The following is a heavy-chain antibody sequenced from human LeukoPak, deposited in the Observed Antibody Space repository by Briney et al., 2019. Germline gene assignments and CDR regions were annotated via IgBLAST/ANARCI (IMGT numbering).Heavy chain of an antibody. Sequence: KSSETLSLTCTVSGGSISSYYWSWIRQPPGKGLEWIGYIYYSGSTNYNPSLKSRVTISVDTSKNQFSLKLSSVTAADTAVYYCARGGYSYGYGATPMDVWGKGTTVTISS. CDR1: GGSISSYY. J-gene: IGHJ6*03. CDR2: IYYSGST. CDR3: ARGGYSYGYGATPMDV. D-gene: IGHD5-18*01. V-gene: IGHV4-59*01.